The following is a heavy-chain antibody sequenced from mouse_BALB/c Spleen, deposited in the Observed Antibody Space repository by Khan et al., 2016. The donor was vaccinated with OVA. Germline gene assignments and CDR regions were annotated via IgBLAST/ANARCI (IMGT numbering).Heavy chain of an antibody. CDR1: GYTFTSYT. Sequence: VQLQESGAELARPGASVKMSCKASGYTFTSYTIHWIKKRPGQGLEWIEYINPSNGYTNYNQKFKDKATLTTDKSSTTAYLQLSSLTSDDSAVYNCVRDGADHRNDGWFAYWGQGTLVTVSA. D-gene: IGHD2-14*01. V-gene: IGHV1-4*01. CDR3: VRDGADHRNDGWFAY. J-gene: IGHJ3*01. CDR2: INPSNGYT.